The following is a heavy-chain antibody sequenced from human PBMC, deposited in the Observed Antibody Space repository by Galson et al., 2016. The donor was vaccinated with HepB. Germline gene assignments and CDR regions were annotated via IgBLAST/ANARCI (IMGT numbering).Heavy chain of an antibody. D-gene: IGHD3-10*02. Sequence: SVKVSCKASGYIFTTKYIHYVRQAPGQGLEWMGIINPLTGGTTYAQRFQGRVTLTADTSTSTVYMDLSSLRSEDTAVYYCVRADFHDYVFNDWGQGTLVTVSS. V-gene: IGHV1-46*01. CDR2: INPLTGGT. CDR3: VRADFHDYVFND. CDR1: GYIFTTKY. J-gene: IGHJ4*02.